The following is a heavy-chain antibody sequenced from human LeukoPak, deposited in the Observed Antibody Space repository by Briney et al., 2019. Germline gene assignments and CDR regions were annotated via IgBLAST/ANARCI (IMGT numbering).Heavy chain of an antibody. CDR3: ARHLYGSGLHRIDY. CDR2: IYYSGST. Sequence: SETLSLTCSVSGGSISSTNYYWGWIRQPPGKGLEWIGSIYYSGSTYYNPSLKSRVTISVDTSKNQFSLKLSSVTAADTAVYHCARHLYGSGLHRIDYWGQGTLVTVSS. D-gene: IGHD6-19*01. J-gene: IGHJ4*02. CDR1: GGSISSTNYY. V-gene: IGHV4-39*01.